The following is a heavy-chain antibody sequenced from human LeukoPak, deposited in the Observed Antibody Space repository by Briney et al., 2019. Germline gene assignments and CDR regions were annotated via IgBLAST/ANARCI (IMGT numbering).Heavy chain of an antibody. V-gene: IGHV3-74*01. CDR1: GFTFSSYW. D-gene: IGHD7-27*01. J-gene: IGHJ4*02. CDR3: ARGTWGLFDY. CDR2: IKSDGTTT. Sequence: GGSLRLSCAASGFTFSSYWMHWVRQGPGKGLVWVSRIKSDGTTTDYEDSVKGRFTVSRDNAKNTLYLQVNSLRGDDTAVYYCARGTWGLFDYWGQGIRVTVSS.